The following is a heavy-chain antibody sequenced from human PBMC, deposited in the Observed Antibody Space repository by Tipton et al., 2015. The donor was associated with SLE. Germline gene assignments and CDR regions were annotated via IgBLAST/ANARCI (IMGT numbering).Heavy chain of an antibody. D-gene: IGHD3-9*01. CDR2: IYYSGST. Sequence: GLVKPSETLSLTCIVSRYSISSGYYWGWMRQAPGKELEWIGSIYYSGSTYYNPSLKSRVTISVDTSKNQFSLKLSSVTAADTAVYYCARLYYDILTGSSRDWYFDYWGQGTLVTVSS. CDR1: RYSISSGYY. CDR3: ARLYYDILTGSSRDWYFDY. V-gene: IGHV4-38-2*02. J-gene: IGHJ4*02.